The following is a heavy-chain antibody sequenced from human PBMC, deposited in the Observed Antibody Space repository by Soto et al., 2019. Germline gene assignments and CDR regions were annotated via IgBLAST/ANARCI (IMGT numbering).Heavy chain of an antibody. CDR1: GYTFTSYD. V-gene: IGHV1-8*01. J-gene: IGHJ6*03. CDR3: ARENTYYDFWSGSAPPYYYYMDV. Sequence: ASVKVSCKASGYTFTSYDINWVRPATGQGLESMGWMNPNSGNTGYAQKFQGRVTMTRNTSISTAYMELSSLRSEDTAVYYCARENTYYDFWSGSAPPYYYYMDVWGKGTTVTVSS. D-gene: IGHD3-3*01. CDR2: MNPNSGNT.